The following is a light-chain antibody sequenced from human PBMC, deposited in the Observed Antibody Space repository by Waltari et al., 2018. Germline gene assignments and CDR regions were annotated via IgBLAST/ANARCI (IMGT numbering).Light chain of an antibody. Sequence: DIVITQSPDSLAVSLGERPTTNRTSRQSLLSRSNNRDYLAWFQPKPGQPPKLLISWASTRESGVPDRFSGSGSGTDFTLTISSLQTEDVAVYYCQQHYGFPLTFGGGTRVEIK. J-gene: IGKJ4*01. V-gene: IGKV4-1*01. CDR2: WAS. CDR1: QSLLSRSNNRDY. CDR3: QQHYGFPLT.